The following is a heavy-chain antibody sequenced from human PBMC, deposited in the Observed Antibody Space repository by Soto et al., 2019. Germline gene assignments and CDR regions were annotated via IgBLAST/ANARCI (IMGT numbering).Heavy chain of an antibody. CDR1: GGSISSGDYY. J-gene: IGHJ6*02. D-gene: IGHD3-10*01. V-gene: IGHV4-30-4*01. CDR2: IYYSGST. CDR3: ARVGSYYYGSGNGYYYGMDV. Sequence: SETLSLTCTVSGGSISSGDYYWSWIRQPPGKGLEWIGYIYYSGSTYYNPSLKSRVTISVDTSKNQFSLKLSSVTAADTAVYYCARVGSYYYGSGNGYYYGMDVWGQGTTVTVSS.